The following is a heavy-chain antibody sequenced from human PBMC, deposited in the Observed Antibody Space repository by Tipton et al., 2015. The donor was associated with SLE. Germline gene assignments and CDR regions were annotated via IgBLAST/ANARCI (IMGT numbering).Heavy chain of an antibody. V-gene: IGHV4-31*03. CDR2: IYYSGNT. CDR1: DGSISSTSYY. D-gene: IGHD3-22*01. Sequence: TLSLTCTVSDGSISSTSYYWSWIRQHPGKGLEWIGHIYYSGNTYYNPSLKSRVTMSVDTSYNQFSLKLSSVNAADTAVYYCARGAGYSGTSGYSFDHWGQGALVTVSS. J-gene: IGHJ4*02. CDR3: ARGAGYSGTSGYSFDH.